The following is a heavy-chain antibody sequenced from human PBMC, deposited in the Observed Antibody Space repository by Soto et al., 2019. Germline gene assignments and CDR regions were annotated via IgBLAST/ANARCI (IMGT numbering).Heavy chain of an antibody. Sequence: ASVKVSCKASGYTFTGYYMHWVRQAPGQGLEWMGWINPNSGGTNYAQKFQGRVTMTRDTSISTAYMELSRLRSDDTAVYYCARDFYYYYGMDVWGQGTTLTVSS. J-gene: IGHJ6*02. CDR3: ARDFYYYYGMDV. V-gene: IGHV1-2*02. CDR1: GYTFTGYY. CDR2: INPNSGGT.